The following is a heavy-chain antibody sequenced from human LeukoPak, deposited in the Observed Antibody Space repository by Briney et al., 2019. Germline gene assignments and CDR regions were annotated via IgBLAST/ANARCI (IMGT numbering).Heavy chain of an antibody. V-gene: IGHV3-48*03. CDR2: ISSGGGTV. CDR3: ARTTNYWYFDL. D-gene: IGHD4-11*01. CDR1: GFTFSSYE. Sequence: GGSLRLSCAASGFTFSSYEMNWVRQAPGQGLEWISYISSGGGTVYYADSMKGRFTISRDNAKNSLYLQMNSLRAEDTAVYYCARTTNYWYFDLWGRGTLVTVSS. J-gene: IGHJ2*01.